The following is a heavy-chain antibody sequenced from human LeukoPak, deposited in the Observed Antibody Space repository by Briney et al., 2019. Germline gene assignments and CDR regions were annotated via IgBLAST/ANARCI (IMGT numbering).Heavy chain of an antibody. CDR1: GGSVSSYY. V-gene: IGHV4-59*02. J-gene: IGHJ4*02. CDR3: ARGGGTMTGYMYYFDH. Sequence: SETLSLTCSISGGSVSSYYWNWIRQSPGKGLEWIGFVYSGGSSNYNPSLKSRVAMSVDKSRNQFSLRLRSVTAADTAMYYCARGGGTMTGYMYYFDHWGQGTLVTVSS. CDR2: VYSGGSS. D-gene: IGHD1-1*01.